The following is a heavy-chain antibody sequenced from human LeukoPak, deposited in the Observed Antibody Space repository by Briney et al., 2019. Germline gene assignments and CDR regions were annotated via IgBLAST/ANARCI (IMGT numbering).Heavy chain of an antibody. J-gene: IGHJ5*02. CDR1: GGSISSYY. CDR2: SSPSGST. CDR3: AGTYKYYYGSGTYSTFDP. V-gene: IGHV4-4*07. D-gene: IGHD3-10*01. Sequence: SETLSLTCTVFGGSISSYYWSWIRQPAGKGLEWIGRSSPSGSTNYNPSLKSRVTMSVDTSKNQFSLKLSSVTAADTAVYYCAGTYKYYYGSGTYSTFDPWGQGTLVTVSS.